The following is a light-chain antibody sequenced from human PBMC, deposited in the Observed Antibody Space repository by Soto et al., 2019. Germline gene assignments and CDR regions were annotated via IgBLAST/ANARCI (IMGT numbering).Light chain of an antibody. Sequence: DIQMTQSPSSLSASVGDRVTITCRASQSISSYLNWYQQKPWKAPKLLIYAASSLQSGVPSRFSGSGSGTEFTLTISSLQPDDFATYYCQQYNSYPYTFGQGTKVDIK. CDR2: AAS. J-gene: IGKJ1*01. CDR1: QSISSY. V-gene: IGKV1-39*01. CDR3: QQYNSYPYT.